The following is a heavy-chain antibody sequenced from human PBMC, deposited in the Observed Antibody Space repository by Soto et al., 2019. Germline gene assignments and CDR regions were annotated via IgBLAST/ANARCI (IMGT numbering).Heavy chain of an antibody. CDR1: GFTFSNYG. V-gene: IGHV3-48*03. CDR3: ARDRDYIEDFDY. J-gene: IGHJ4*02. D-gene: IGHD5-12*01. CDR2: VDSTGAII. Sequence: GGSLRLSCVASGFTFSNYGMDWVRQAPGMGLEWVAHVDSTGAIISYGDSVRGRFTISRDDAKNSLYLQMSSLRVEDTAIYYCARDRDYIEDFDYWALGTLVTVSS.